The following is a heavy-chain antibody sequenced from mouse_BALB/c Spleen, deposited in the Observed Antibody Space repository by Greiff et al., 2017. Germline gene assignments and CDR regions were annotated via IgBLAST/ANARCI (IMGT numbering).Heavy chain of an antibody. CDR3: ARGYGSSGWFAY. Sequence: VQLQQPGAELVMPGASVKMSCKASGYTFTDYWMLWVKQRPGQGLEWIGAIDTSDSYTSYNQKFKGKATLTVDESSSTAYMQLSSLTSEDSAVYYCARGYGSSGWFAYWGQGTLVTVSA. CDR2: IDTSDSYT. D-gene: IGHD1-1*01. J-gene: IGHJ3*01. CDR1: GYTFTDYW. V-gene: IGHV1-69*01.